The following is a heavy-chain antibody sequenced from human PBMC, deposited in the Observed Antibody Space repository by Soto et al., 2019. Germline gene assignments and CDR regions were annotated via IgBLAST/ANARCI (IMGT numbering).Heavy chain of an antibody. D-gene: IGHD2-8*01. Sequence: SETLSLTFTVSGGSIRSYYWSWIRQPPGKGLEWIGYIYYSGSTNYNPSLKSRVTISVDTSKNQFSLKLSSVTAADTAVYYCAREGEWSPTDHDAFDIWGQGTMVTVSS. J-gene: IGHJ3*02. CDR1: GGSIRSYY. V-gene: IGHV4-59*01. CDR3: AREGEWSPTDHDAFDI. CDR2: IYYSGST.